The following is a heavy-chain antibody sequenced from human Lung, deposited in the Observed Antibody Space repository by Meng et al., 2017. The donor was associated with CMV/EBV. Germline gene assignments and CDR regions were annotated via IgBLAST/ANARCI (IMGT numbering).Heavy chain of an antibody. J-gene: IGHJ4*02. CDR2: ISGSGGGT. CDR3: AKEAGWGLTRFLEWLSGLDY. Sequence: ESLKISCAASGFTFSSYAMSWVRQAPGKGLEWVSAISGSGGGTYYADSVKGRFTISRDNSKNTLYLQMNSLRAEDTAVYYCAKEAGWGLTRFLEWLSGLDYWGQGTXVTVSS. D-gene: IGHD3-3*01. CDR1: GFTFSSYA. V-gene: IGHV3-23*01.